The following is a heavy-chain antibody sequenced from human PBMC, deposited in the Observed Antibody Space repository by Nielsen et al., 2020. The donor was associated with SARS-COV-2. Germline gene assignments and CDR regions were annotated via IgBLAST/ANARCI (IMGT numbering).Heavy chain of an antibody. CDR1: GFTFSSYG. CDR2: ISYDGSNK. V-gene: IGHV3-30*18. Sequence: GGSLRLSCAASGFTFSSYGMHWVRQAPGKGLGWVAVISYDGSNKYYADSVKGRFTISRDNSKNTLYLQMNSLRAEDTAVYYCAKLSGVDTAMDFDYWGQGTLVTVSS. D-gene: IGHD5-18*01. J-gene: IGHJ4*02. CDR3: AKLSGVDTAMDFDY.